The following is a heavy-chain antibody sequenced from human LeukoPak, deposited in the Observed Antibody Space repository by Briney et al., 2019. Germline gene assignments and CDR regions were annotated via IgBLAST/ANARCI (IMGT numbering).Heavy chain of an antibody. CDR3: AKDTSAWWYHRAYMNV. CDR2: INDNGGST. CDR1: GFTFSSYG. Sequence: GSLRLSCAASGFTFSSYGMNWVRQAPGKGLEWVSVINDNGGSTFYADSVKGRFTISRDNSKNTLYLQMSGLRVEDSAVYFCAKDTSAWWYHRAYMNVWGTGTTVTVSS. J-gene: IGHJ6*03. D-gene: IGHD2-15*01. V-gene: IGHV3-23*01.